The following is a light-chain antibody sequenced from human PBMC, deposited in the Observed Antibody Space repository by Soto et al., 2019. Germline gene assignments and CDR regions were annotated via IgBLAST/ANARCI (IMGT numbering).Light chain of an antibody. V-gene: IGKV3-15*01. Sequence: EIVLTQAPATLSVSPGDGATLPCRASQSVGSLLAWYQQKPGQAPGLLIYRASTRAAGLPDRFSGSGSETDFTLTISSLQSEDFAVYYCQQYKKWPITFGQGTRLEIK. CDR3: QQYKKWPIT. CDR1: QSVGSL. J-gene: IGKJ5*01. CDR2: RAS.